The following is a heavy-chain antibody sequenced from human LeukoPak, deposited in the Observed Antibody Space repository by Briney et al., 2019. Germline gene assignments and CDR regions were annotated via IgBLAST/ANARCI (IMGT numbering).Heavy chain of an antibody. CDR3: ANSPSSNCCYYFDY. V-gene: IGHV3-23*01. CDR2: ISGSGGST. D-gene: IGHD6-13*01. Sequence: PGGSLRLSCAASGFTFSSYAMSWVRQAPGKGLEWVSAISGSGGSTYYADSVKGRFTISRDNSKNTLYLQMNSLRAEDTAVYYCANSPSSNCCYYFDYWGQGTLVTVSS. CDR1: GFTFSSYA. J-gene: IGHJ4*02.